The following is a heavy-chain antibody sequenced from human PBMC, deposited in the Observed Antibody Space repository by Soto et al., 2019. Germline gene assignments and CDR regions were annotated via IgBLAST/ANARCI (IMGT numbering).Heavy chain of an antibody. D-gene: IGHD2-15*01. CDR2: FSAGGRA. CDR1: GFSFSRYA. V-gene: IGHV3-23*01. CDR3: AKESMPDHYSDTLFDY. J-gene: IGHJ4*02. Sequence: QLLESGGGLVQPGGSLRLSCEASGFSFSRYALSWVRQAPGKGLEWVSTFSAGGRAYYADSVKGRFTIAKDTSKNTLHLQASSLRAEDTAVYYCAKESMPDHYSDTLFDYWGQGTRVTVS.